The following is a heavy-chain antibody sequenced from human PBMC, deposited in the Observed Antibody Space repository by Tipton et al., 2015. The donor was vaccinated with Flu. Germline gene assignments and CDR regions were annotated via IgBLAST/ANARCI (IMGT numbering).Heavy chain of an antibody. CDR3: ARDRGDGYNLISGYSGTENWFDP. J-gene: IGHJ5*02. CDR1: GGSISSYY. V-gene: IGHV4-59*12. D-gene: IGHD5-24*01. Sequence: TLSLTCTVSGGSISSYYWSWIRQPPGKGLEWIGYIYYSGSTNYNPSLKSRVTMSVDTSKNQFSLKLSSVTAADTAVYYCARDRGDGYNLISGYSGTENWFDPWGQGTLVTVSS. CDR2: IYYSGST.